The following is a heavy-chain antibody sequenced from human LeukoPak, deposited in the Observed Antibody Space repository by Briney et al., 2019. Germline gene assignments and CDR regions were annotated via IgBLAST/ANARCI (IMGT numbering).Heavy chain of an antibody. CDR1: GGSFSGYY. CDR3: ASKIAAAGTLLFDY. CDR2: IYHSGST. V-gene: IGHV4-34*01. Sequence: SETLSLTCAVYGGSFSGYYWNWIRQPPGKGLEWIGEIYHSGSTNYNPSLKSRVTISVDKSKNQFSLKLSSVTAADTAVYYCASKIAAAGTLLFDYWGQGTLVTVSS. D-gene: IGHD6-13*01. J-gene: IGHJ4*02.